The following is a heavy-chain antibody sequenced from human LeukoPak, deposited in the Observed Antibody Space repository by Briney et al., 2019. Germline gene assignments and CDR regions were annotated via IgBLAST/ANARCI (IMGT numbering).Heavy chain of an antibody. J-gene: IGHJ4*02. CDR1: GFTFSSYE. CDR2: ISSSGSTI. V-gene: IGHV3-48*03. D-gene: IGHD3-9*01. Sequence: GGSLRLSCAASGFTFSSYEMNWVRQAPGKGLEWVSYISSSGSTIYYADSVKGRFTISRDNAKNSLYLQMNSLRAEDTAVYYCARAGRKRYFDWLYFDYWGQGTLVTVSS. CDR3: ARAGRKRYFDWLYFDY.